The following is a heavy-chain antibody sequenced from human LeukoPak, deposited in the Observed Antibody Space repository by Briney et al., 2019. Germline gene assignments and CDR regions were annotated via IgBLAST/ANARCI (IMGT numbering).Heavy chain of an antibody. V-gene: IGHV3-23*01. Sequence: GGSLRLSCAASKFAFSSYAMSWVRQAPGKGLEWVSAISGGGGDTYYADSVKGRFTISRDNSKNTLYLQMNSLRAEDTAVYYCGKNRYSGSLSPFDIWGQGTMVTVSS. CDR1: KFAFSSYA. D-gene: IGHD1-26*01. J-gene: IGHJ3*02. CDR3: GKNRYSGSLSPFDI. CDR2: ISGGGGDT.